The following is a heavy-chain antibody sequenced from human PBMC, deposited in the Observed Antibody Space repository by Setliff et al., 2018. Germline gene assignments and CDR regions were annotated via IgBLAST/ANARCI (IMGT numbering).Heavy chain of an antibody. CDR2: INPNSGGT. CDR1: GYTFTGYY. Sequence: ASVKVSCKASGYTFTGYYMHWVRQAPGQELEWMGWINPNSGGTNYAQKFQGWVTMTRDTSISTAYMELSRLRSDDTAVYYCARVRSSGSKGMDVWGQGTTVTVSS. D-gene: IGHD3-22*01. V-gene: IGHV1-2*04. CDR3: ARVRSSGSKGMDV. J-gene: IGHJ6*02.